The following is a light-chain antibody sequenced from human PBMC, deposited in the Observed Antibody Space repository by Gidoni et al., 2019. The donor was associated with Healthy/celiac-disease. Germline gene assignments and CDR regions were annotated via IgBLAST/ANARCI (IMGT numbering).Light chain of an antibody. J-gene: IGLJ2*01. CDR3: CSYAGSVL. CDR1: SSDVGSYNL. V-gene: IGLV2-23*01. Sequence: QSALTQPASVSGSPGQSITISCTGTSSDVGSYNLVSWYQQHPGKAPKLMIYEGSKRHSGVSNRFSGSKSANTASLTISGLQAEDEADYYCCSYAGSVLFGGGTKLTVL. CDR2: EGS.